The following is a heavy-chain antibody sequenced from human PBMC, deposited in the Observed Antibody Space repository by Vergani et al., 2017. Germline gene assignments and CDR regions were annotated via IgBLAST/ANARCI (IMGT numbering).Heavy chain of an antibody. Sequence: QVQLVQSGAEVKKPGSSVKVSCKASGGTFSSYTISWVRQAPGQGLEWMGRIIPILGIANYAQKFQGRVTITADKSTSTAYMVLSSLRSEDTAVYYCAGVQTIRRGYYCYMDVWGKGTTVTVSS. CDR2: IIPILGIA. CDR3: AGVQTIRRGYYCYMDV. CDR1: GGTFSSYT. V-gene: IGHV1-69*02. J-gene: IGHJ6*03. D-gene: IGHD3-10*01.